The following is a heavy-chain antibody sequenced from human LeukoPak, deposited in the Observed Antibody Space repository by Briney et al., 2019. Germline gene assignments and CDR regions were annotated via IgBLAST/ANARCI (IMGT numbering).Heavy chain of an antibody. CDR3: ARGHLIAAGYYFDC. CDR2: TYYRSKWYT. CDR1: GDSASSNSAA. D-gene: IGHD6-13*01. V-gene: IGHV6-1*01. J-gene: IGHJ4*02. Sequence: SQTLSLTCAISGDSASSNSAAWNWIRQPPSRGLEWLGRTYYRSKWYTDSAVSVKSRITIIPETTTHQFSLQLHPVTPQNTAVYYCARGHLIAAGYYFDCWGQGTLVTVSS.